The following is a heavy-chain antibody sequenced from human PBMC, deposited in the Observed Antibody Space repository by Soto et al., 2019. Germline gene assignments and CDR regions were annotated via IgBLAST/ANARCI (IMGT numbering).Heavy chain of an antibody. J-gene: IGHJ3*02. CDR1: GFTFSSYW. CDR2: INSDGSST. V-gene: IGHV3-74*01. CDR3: ARDGYSGSDLGVFDI. Sequence: GGSLRLSCAASGFTFSSYWMHWVRQAPGKGLVWVSRINSDGSSTSYADSVKGRFTISRDNAKNTLYLQMNRMRGEDTAVYYCARDGYSGSDLGVFDIWGQGTMVTVSS. D-gene: IGHD1-26*01.